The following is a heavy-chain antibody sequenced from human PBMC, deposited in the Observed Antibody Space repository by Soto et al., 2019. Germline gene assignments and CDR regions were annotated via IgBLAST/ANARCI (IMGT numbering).Heavy chain of an antibody. Sequence: SETLSLTCTVSGGSISSGGYYWSWIRQHPGKGLEWIGYIYYSGSTYYNPSLKSRVTISVDTSKNQFSLKLSSVTAADTAVYYCARRRTTLGGYGDYWGQGTLVTVSS. J-gene: IGHJ4*02. V-gene: IGHV4-31*03. CDR1: GGSISSGGYY. CDR3: ARRRTTLGGYGDY. D-gene: IGHD3-22*01. CDR2: IYYSGST.